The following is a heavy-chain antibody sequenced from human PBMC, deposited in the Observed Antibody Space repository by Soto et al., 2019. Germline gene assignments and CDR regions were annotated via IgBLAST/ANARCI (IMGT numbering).Heavy chain of an antibody. D-gene: IGHD1-26*01. V-gene: IGHV1-8*02. CDR2: MNPNSGNT. CDR3: ARSKWRDLYYMDV. Sequence: ASVKVSCKASGYTFTSYGISWVRQAPGQGLEWMGWMNPNSGNTGYAQKFQGRVTMTRNTSISTAYMELSSLRSEDTAVYYCARSKWRDLYYMDVWGKGTTVTVSS. J-gene: IGHJ6*03. CDR1: GYTFTSYG.